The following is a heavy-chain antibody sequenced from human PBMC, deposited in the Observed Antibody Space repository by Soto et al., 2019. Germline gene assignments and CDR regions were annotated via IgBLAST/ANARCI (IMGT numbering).Heavy chain of an antibody. J-gene: IGHJ6*02. CDR3: AGVVVVAYYYGMDV. Sequence: VGSLRLSCAASGFTVSSNYMSWVRQAPGEGLEWVSVIYSGGSTYYADSVKGRFTISRDNSKNTLYLQMNSLRAEDTAVYYCAGVVVVAYYYGMDVWGQGTTVTVSS. D-gene: IGHD2-15*01. V-gene: IGHV3-53*01. CDR1: GFTVSSNY. CDR2: IYSGGST.